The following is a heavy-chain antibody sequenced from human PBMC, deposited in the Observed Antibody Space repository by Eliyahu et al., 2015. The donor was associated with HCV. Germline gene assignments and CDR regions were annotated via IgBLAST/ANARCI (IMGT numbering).Heavy chain of an antibody. CDR1: GGSFSGYY. CDR3: ARGGQWLANWFDP. CDR2: INHGGST. Sequence: QVQLQQWGAGLLKPSETLSLTCAVYGGSFSGYYWSWIRQSPGKGLEWIGEINHGGSTNYHPSLKSRVTISGDTSNNQFSLKLSSVTAADTAVYYCARGGQWLANWFDPWGQGTLVIVSS. J-gene: IGHJ5*02. V-gene: IGHV4-34*02. D-gene: IGHD6-19*01.